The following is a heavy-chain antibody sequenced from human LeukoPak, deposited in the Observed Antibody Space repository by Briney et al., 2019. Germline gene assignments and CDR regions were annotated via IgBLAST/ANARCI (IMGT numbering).Heavy chain of an antibody. CDR1: GGSISSSNW. CDR3: ARSIYGDYQNWFDP. CDR2: IYHSGST. D-gene: IGHD4-17*01. J-gene: IGHJ5*02. Sequence: SETLSLTCAVSGGSISSSNWWSRVRQPPGKGLEWIGEIYHSGSTNYNPSLKSRVTISVDKSKNQFSLKLSSVTAADTAVYYCARSIYGDYQNWFDPWGQGTLVTVSS. V-gene: IGHV4-4*02.